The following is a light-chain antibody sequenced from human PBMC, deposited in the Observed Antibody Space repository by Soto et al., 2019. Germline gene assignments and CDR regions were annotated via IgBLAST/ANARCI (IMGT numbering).Light chain of an antibody. CDR1: QTVSRTY. Sequence: EIVLTQSPGTLSLSPGERATLSCRASQTVSRTYLAWYQQKPGQAPRLLIYDASRRATGIPDRFSGSGSGTDFTLTISRLEPEDVAVYYCQQYGTSPRTFGQGTKVEIK. V-gene: IGKV3-20*01. J-gene: IGKJ1*01. CDR3: QQYGTSPRT. CDR2: DAS.